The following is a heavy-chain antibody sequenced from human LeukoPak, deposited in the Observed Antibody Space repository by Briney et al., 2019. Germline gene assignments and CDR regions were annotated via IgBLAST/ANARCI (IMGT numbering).Heavy chain of an antibody. CDR2: ISYDGSNK. V-gene: IGHV3-30-3*01. CDR3: ARDESPYYDVLTDSPGSLHT. D-gene: IGHD3-9*01. J-gene: IGHJ1*01. CDR1: GFTFSGYP. Sequence: GKSLRLSCAASGFTFSGYPIHWVRQAPGKGLEWVAVISYDGSNKYYADSVKGRFTISRDNSKNTLYLQMNDLRAEDTAVFYCARDESPYYDVLTDSPGSLHTWGQGTLVIVSS.